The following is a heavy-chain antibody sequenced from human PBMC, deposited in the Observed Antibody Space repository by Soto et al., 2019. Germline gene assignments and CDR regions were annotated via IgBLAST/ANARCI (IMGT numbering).Heavy chain of an antibody. CDR2: INVYNGNT. J-gene: IGHJ5*02. CDR3: ARHLAVGWFDP. Sequence: QVQLVQSGAEVKKPGASVKVSCKTSGYTFTSYSISWVRQAPGQGLEWLGWINVYNGNTKYAQNLQGRVTMTTDTSTSTAYMQLRSLRSDDTAVYYCARHLAVGWFDPWGQGTLVTVSS. V-gene: IGHV1-18*01. D-gene: IGHD2-2*01. CDR1: GYTFTSYS.